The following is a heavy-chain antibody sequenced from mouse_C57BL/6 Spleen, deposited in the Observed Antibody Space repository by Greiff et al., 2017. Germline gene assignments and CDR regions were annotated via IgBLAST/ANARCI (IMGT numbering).Heavy chain of an antibody. V-gene: IGHV2-2*01. J-gene: IGHJ4*01. CDR2: IWSGGST. Sequence: VQLVESGPGLVQPSQSLSITCTVSGFSLTSYGVHWVRQSPGKGLEWLGVIWSGGSTDYNAAFISRLSISKDNSKSQVFFKMNSLQADDTAIYYCARFYDGYSYAMDYWGQGTSVTVSS. CDR1: GFSLTSYG. CDR3: ARFYDGYSYAMDY. D-gene: IGHD2-3*01.